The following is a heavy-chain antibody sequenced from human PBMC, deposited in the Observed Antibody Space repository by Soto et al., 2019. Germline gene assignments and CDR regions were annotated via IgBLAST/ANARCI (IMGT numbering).Heavy chain of an antibody. CDR3: ARGSITMVRGVMEESV. CDR1: GYTFTSYG. Sequence: ASVKVCCKASGYTFTSYGISWVRQAKGQGLEWMGWISAYNGNTNYAQKLQGRVTMTTDTSTSTAYMELRSLRSDDTAVYYCARGSITMVRGVMEESVWGKGTTVTVSS. D-gene: IGHD3-10*01. CDR2: ISAYNGNT. J-gene: IGHJ6*04. V-gene: IGHV1-18*01.